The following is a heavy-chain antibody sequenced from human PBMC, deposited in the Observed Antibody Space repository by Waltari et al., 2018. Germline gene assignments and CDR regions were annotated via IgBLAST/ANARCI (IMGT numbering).Heavy chain of an antibody. V-gene: IGHV1-8*01. CDR1: GYTFTSYD. CDR2: MNPNSGNT. D-gene: IGHD3-10*01. J-gene: IGHJ4*02. CDR3: ARNTMVRGVIITGPDY. Sequence: QVQLVQSGAEVKKPGASVKVSCKASGYTFTSYDINWVRQAPGQGLEWMGWMNPNSGNTGYAQKFQGRVTMTRNTSISTAYMELSSLRSEDTAVYYCARNTMVRGVIITGPDYWGQGTLVTVSS.